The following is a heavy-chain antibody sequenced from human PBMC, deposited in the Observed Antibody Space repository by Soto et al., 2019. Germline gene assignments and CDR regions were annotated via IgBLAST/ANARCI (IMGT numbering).Heavy chain of an antibody. D-gene: IGHD5-12*01. CDR3: ARDRGYSGYDLGRGFPNWFDP. CDR2: INAGNGNT. Sequence: QVQLVQSGAEVKKPGASVKVSCKASGYTFTSYATHWVRQAPGQRLEWMGWINAGNGNTKYSQKFQGRVTITRDTSASTAYMELSSLRSEDTAVYYCARDRGYSGYDLGRGFPNWFDPWGQGTLVTVSS. CDR1: GYTFTSYA. V-gene: IGHV1-3*01. J-gene: IGHJ5*02.